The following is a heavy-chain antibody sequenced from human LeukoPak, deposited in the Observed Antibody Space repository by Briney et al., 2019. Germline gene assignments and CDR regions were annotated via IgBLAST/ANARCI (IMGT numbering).Heavy chain of an antibody. D-gene: IGHD3-22*01. V-gene: IGHV1-2*02. Sequence: ASAKVSCKASGYTFTGYYMHWVRQAPGQGLEWMGWINPNSGGTNYAQKFQGRVTMTRDTSISTAYMELSRLRSDDTAVYYCAREGYYYDSSGYYGRNAFDIWGQGTMVTVSS. CDR3: AREGYYYDSSGYYGRNAFDI. CDR2: INPNSGGT. CDR1: GYTFTGYY. J-gene: IGHJ3*02.